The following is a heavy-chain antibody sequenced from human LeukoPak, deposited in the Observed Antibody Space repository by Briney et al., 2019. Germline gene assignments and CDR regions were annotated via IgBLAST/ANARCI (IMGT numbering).Heavy chain of an antibody. Sequence: GGSLRLSCAASGFTFSSYAMHWVRQAPGKGLEWVAVISYDGSSKYYADSVKGRFTISRDNTKNSLYLQMNSLRAEDTAVYYCSGDPTYYLRYGYFDYWGQGALVTVSS. V-gene: IGHV3-30-3*01. CDR3: SGDPTYYLRYGYFDY. CDR2: ISYDGSSK. D-gene: IGHD1-26*01. CDR1: GFTFSSYA. J-gene: IGHJ4*02.